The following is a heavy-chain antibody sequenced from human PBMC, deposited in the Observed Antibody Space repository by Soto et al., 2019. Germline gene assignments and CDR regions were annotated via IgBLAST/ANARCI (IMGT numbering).Heavy chain of an antibody. CDR1: GFTFSNYA. D-gene: IGHD5-18*01. CDR3: TNIVDTAMVFDS. J-gene: IGHJ4*02. V-gene: IGHV3-23*01. Sequence: EVQLLESGGGLVQPGGSLRLSCAASGFTFSNYAMSWVRQAPGKGLQWVSAISSSGGTTYYADSVKGRFTISRDSSKNTLYLQMNSLRAEDTAVYYCTNIVDTAMVFDSWGQGTLVTVSS. CDR2: ISSSGGTT.